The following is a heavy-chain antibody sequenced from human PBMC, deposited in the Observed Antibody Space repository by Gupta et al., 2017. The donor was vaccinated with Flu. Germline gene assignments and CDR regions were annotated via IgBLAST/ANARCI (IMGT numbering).Heavy chain of an antibody. CDR2: ISSSSSYI. J-gene: IGHJ3*02. D-gene: IGHD5-24*01. CDR1: GFTFSSYS. Sequence: EVQLVESGGGLVKPGGSLRLSCAASGFTFSSYSMNWVRQAPGKGLEWVSSISSSSSYIYYADSVKGRFTISRDNAKNSLYLQMNSLRAEDTAVYYCARDGIVRMATIYDAFDIWGQGTMVTVSS. CDR3: ARDGIVRMATIYDAFDI. V-gene: IGHV3-21*01.